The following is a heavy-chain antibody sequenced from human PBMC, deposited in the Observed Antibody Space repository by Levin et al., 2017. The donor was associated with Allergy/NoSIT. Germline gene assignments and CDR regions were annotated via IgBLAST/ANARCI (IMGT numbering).Heavy chain of an antibody. CDR3: ARRSTRDYYYYVDV. V-gene: IGHV5-51*01. CDR2: IYPGDSDT. Sequence: ASVKVSCQGSGYSFTSYWIGWVRQMPGKGLEWMGIIYPGDSDTRYSPSFQGQVTISADKSISTAYLQWNSLKASDTAIYYCARRSTRDYYYYVDVWGKGTTVTVAS. J-gene: IGHJ6*03. CDR1: GYSFTSYW. D-gene: IGHD2/OR15-2a*01.